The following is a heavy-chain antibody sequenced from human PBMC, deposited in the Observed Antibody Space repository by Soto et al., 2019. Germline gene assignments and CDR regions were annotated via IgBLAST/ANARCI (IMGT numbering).Heavy chain of an antibody. V-gene: IGHV3-23*01. CDR2: ISGSGGTT. CDR3: AKDGYNYGYDH. J-gene: IGHJ4*02. CDR1: GFTFRSYA. Sequence: GGSLRLSCAASGFTFRSYAMSWVRQAPGKGLEWVSSISGSGGTTYYADSVKGRFTISRDNSLNTVSLQMNSLRAEDTAIYYCAKDGYNYGYDHWGQGTLVTVSS. D-gene: IGHD5-18*01.